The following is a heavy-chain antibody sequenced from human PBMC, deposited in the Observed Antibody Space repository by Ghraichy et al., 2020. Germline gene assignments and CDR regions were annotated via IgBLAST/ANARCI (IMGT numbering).Heavy chain of an antibody. CDR1: GFTFSGYS. Sequence: GGSLRLSCVGSGFTFSGYSMNWVRQSPGKGLEWVSYITSSVRSIFYADSVKGRFTISRDNAQSSLSLQMNGLRDEDTAVYYCARGSKVVRFFYYDGMDVWGQGTAVTVSS. V-gene: IGHV3-48*02. J-gene: IGHJ6*02. D-gene: IGHD4-23*01. CDR2: ITSSVRSI. CDR3: ARGSKVVRFFYYDGMDV.